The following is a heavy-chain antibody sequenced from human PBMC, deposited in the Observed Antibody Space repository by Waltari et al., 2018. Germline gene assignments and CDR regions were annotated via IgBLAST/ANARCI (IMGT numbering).Heavy chain of an antibody. CDR1: GGSFRGYY. D-gene: IGHD2-2*01. CDR3: ARVRDIVVVPAAQGDYYYGMDV. CDR2: INHSGST. J-gene: IGHJ6*02. Sequence: QVQLQQWGAGLLKPSETLSLTCAVYGGSFRGYYWSWIRQPPGKGLEWIGEINHSGSTNYNPSLKSRVTISVDTSKNQFSLKLSSVTAADTAVYYCARVRDIVVVPAAQGDYYYGMDVWGQGTTVTVSS. V-gene: IGHV4-34*01.